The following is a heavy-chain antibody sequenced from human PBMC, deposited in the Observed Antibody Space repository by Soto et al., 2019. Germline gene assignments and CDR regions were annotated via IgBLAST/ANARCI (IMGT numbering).Heavy chain of an antibody. V-gene: IGHV4-4*02. Sequence: SETLSLTCAVSSGSISSSNWWSWVRQPPGKGLEWIGEIYHSGSTSYNPSLKSRVTISVDKSKNQFSLKLSSVTAADTAVYYCARDKEDQSYSNYVDYWGQGTLVTVSS. CDR3: ARDKEDQSYSNYVDY. J-gene: IGHJ4*02. D-gene: IGHD4-4*01. CDR1: SGSISSSNW. CDR2: IYHSGST.